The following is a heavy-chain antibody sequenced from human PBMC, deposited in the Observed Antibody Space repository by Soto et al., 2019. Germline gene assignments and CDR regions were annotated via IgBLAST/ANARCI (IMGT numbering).Heavy chain of an antibody. Sequence: GSLRLSCAASGFTFSDYYMGWIRQAPGKGLEWVSYISSSSSYTNYADSVKGRFTISRDNAKNSLYLQMNSLRAEDTAVYYCARVPVVVAATRWFDPWGQGTLVTVSS. CDR1: GFTFSDYY. J-gene: IGHJ5*02. D-gene: IGHD2-15*01. V-gene: IGHV3-11*06. CDR2: ISSSSSYT. CDR3: ARVPVVVAATRWFDP.